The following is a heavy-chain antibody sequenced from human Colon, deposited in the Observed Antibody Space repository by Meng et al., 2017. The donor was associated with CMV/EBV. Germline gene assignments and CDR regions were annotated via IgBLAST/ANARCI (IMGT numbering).Heavy chain of an antibody. CDR2: IYSGGST. D-gene: IGHD5-18*01. CDR3: ARGVDTAMGYYYGMDV. V-gene: IGHV3-66*02. J-gene: IGHJ6*02. CDR1: GFTVSSNY. Sequence: LSLTCAASGFTVSSNYMSWVRQAPGKGLEWVSVIYSGGSTYYADSVKGRFTISRDNSKNTLYLQMNSLRAEDTAVYYCARGVDTAMGYYYGMDVWGQGTTVTVSS.